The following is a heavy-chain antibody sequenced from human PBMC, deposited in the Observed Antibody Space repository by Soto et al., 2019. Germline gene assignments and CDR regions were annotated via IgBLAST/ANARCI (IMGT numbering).Heavy chain of an antibody. CDR3: ARWAFGVDDLDF. J-gene: IGHJ3*01. D-gene: IGHD1-26*01. CDR2: IYSRGST. CDR1: GGSIKSDY. Sequence: QVQLQESGPGLVKPSETLSLSCAVSGGSIKSDYWTWVRQPPGQGLEWIGYIYSRGSTNYNPSLKSRVTISADTSKNQFSLRLTSVTAAETPVYYCARWAFGVDDLDFWGQGTMVAVSS. V-gene: IGHV4-59*01.